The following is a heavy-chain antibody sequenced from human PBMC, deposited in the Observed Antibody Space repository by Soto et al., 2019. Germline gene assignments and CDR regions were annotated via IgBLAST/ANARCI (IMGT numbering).Heavy chain of an antibody. D-gene: IGHD3-22*01. V-gene: IGHV3-30*04. CDR1: GFTFSSYA. J-gene: IGHJ6*02. CDR3: AKALLRDYYFYYGMDV. CDR2: ISAAGTKK. Sequence: PGGSLRPSCAASGFTFSSYAMPWVCQAPGKRLEWDTAISAAGTKKYYADSVKGRVTISRDNSKNTLYLQMNSLRSEDTAVYYCAKALLRDYYFYYGMDVWGQRPTGTVSS.